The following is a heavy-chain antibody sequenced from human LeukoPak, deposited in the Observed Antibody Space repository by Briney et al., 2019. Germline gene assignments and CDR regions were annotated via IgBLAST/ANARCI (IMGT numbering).Heavy chain of an antibody. Sequence: PSETLSLTCTVSGGSISSYYWSWIRQPPGKGLEWIGYIYYSGSTTYNPSLKSRVTISVDTSKNQFSLKLSSVTAADTAVYYCARANYYGMDVWGQGTTVTVSS. V-gene: IGHV4-59*01. CDR1: GGSISSYY. CDR3: ARANYYGMDV. J-gene: IGHJ6*02. CDR2: IYYSGST.